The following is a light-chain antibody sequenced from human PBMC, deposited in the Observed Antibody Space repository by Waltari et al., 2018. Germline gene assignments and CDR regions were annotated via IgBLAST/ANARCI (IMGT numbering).Light chain of an antibody. CDR3: QQTDSFPLT. Sequence: DIQMTQSPSSVSASIGDRVTISCRASQDVSTWVAWYQQKPGKAPNLLISAASSLQSVVPSRFSGSGSGTDFTLTISGLQPEDFTIYFCQQTDSFPLTFGGGTKVELK. CDR2: AAS. V-gene: IGKV1-12*01. J-gene: IGKJ4*01. CDR1: QDVSTW.